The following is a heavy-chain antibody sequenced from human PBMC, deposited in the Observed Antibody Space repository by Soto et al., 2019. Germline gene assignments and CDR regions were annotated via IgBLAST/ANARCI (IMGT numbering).Heavy chain of an antibody. CDR3: ARGRYGDY. J-gene: IGHJ4*02. CDR2: ISAHNGNT. Sequence: QVHLVQSGAEVKKPGASVKVSCKGSGYAFTTYGITWVRQAPGQGLEWMGWISAHNGNTNYAQKLQGRVTVSRDTSASTACMEVRSLRSGDTGVYYCARGRYGDYWGQGALVTVSS. D-gene: IGHD1-1*01. V-gene: IGHV1-18*01. CDR1: GYAFTTYG.